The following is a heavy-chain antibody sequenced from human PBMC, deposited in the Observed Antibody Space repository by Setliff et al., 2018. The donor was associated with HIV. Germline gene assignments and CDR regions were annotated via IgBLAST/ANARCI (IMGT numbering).Heavy chain of an antibody. CDR2: VSSIGNT. V-gene: IGHV4-4*08. J-gene: IGHJ4*02. Sequence: SETLSLTCSVSGISINGYYWSWIRQSPRTRLEWIGYVSSIGNTNYNPSLKSRVTISVDTSKNQFSLRLNSVTAADTAVYFCARTRAPYFFDFWGQGAQVTVSS. D-gene: IGHD1-26*01. CDR1: GISINGYY. CDR3: ARTRAPYFFDF.